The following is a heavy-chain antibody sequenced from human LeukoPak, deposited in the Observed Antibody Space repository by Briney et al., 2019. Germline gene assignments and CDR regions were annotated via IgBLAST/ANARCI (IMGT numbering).Heavy chain of an antibody. V-gene: IGHV3-33*06. CDR3: AKDTTTGYMDV. D-gene: IGHD1-1*01. Sequence: GRSLRLSCEGSGFIFGTYGMHWVRQAPGKGLEWGAVIWYDGSNRYYAESVKGRFTISRDNSQNTLYLQMSSLRAEDTAVYYCAKDTTTGYMDVWGKGTTVTVSS. CDR1: GFIFGTYG. CDR2: IWYDGSNR. J-gene: IGHJ6*03.